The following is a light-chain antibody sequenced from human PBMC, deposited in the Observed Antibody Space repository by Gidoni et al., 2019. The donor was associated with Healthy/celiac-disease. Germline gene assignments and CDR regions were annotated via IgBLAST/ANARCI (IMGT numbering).Light chain of an antibody. CDR1: QRVSSN. CDR2: GAS. Sequence: EIVNTQTPATLSVSTGERATLSCRASQRVSSNLAWYQQKPGQAPRLLIYGASTRATGIPARFSGSGSGTEFTLTISSLQSEDFAVSYCQQYNNWPLYTFGQGAKLEIK. CDR3: QQYNNWPLYT. V-gene: IGKV3-15*01. J-gene: IGKJ2*01.